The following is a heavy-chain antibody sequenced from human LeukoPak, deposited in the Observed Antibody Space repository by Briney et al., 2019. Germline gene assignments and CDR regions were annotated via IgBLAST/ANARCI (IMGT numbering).Heavy chain of an antibody. V-gene: IGHV3-23*01. CDR1: GFTFSSYA. CDR3: ARELKVARSTTGFDY. D-gene: IGHD2-8*01. CDR2: ITGSGDIT. J-gene: IGHJ4*02. Sequence: PGGSLRLSCAASGFTFSSYAMSWVRQAPGKGLEWVSAITGSGDITYYADPVKGRFTISRDNSKNTLGLQMNSLRAEDTAVYYCARELKVARSTTGFDYWGQGTLVTVSS.